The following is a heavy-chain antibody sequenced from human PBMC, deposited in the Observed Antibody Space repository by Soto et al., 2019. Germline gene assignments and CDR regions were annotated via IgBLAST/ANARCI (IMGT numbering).Heavy chain of an antibody. V-gene: IGHV3-74*01. CDR1: GFTFSSYW. Sequence: PWGSLRFSCASSGFTFSSYWMHWVRQAPGKGLVWVSRINSDGSSTSYADSVKGRFTISRDNAKNTLYLQMNSLRAEDTAVYYCAREPVVVTAAIDYWGQGTLVTVSS. J-gene: IGHJ4*02. D-gene: IGHD2-2*01. CDR2: INSDGSST. CDR3: AREPVVVTAAIDY.